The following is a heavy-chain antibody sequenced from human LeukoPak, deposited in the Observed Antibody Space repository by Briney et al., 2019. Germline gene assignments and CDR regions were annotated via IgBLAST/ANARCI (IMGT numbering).Heavy chain of an antibody. Sequence: SVTVSCTASGGTFSRYAISWVRQAPGQGLEWMGGIIPIFGTANYAQKFQGRVTITADESTSTAYMELSSLRSEDTAVYYCARLPVWRAARPYYYYGMDVWGQGTTVTVSS. CDR3: ARLPVWRAARPYYYYGMDV. CDR2: IIPIFGTA. V-gene: IGHV1-69*13. D-gene: IGHD6-6*01. CDR1: GGTFSRYA. J-gene: IGHJ6*02.